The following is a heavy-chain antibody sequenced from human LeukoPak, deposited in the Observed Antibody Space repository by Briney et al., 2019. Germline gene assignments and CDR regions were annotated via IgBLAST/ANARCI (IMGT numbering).Heavy chain of an antibody. V-gene: IGHV3-7*01. CDR1: GFTLSTYW. CDR2: INPDGSGK. J-gene: IGHJ4*02. Sequence: GGSLRLSCAASGFTLSTYWMNWVRQIPGKGLDWVANINPDGSGKRYVDSVKGRFTIARDNADNSLSLQMNSLRAEDTAVYYCASWGAGGNSWGQGTLVTVSS. CDR3: ASWGAGGNS. D-gene: IGHD3-16*01.